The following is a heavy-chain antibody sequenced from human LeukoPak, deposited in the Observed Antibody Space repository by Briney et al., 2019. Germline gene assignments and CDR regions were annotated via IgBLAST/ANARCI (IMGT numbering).Heavy chain of an antibody. CDR2: ISDGGGST. CDR1: GFTFSSYA. J-gene: IGHJ5*02. D-gene: IGHD6-19*01. V-gene: IGHV3-23*01. Sequence: PGGSLRLSCAASGFTFSSYAMYWVRQAPGKGLEWVSAISDGGGSTFYAASVRGRFTISRDNSKNTLHLLMNSLRAEDTAVYYCARGSRSSGWNHWGQGTLVTVSS. CDR3: ARGSRSSGWNH.